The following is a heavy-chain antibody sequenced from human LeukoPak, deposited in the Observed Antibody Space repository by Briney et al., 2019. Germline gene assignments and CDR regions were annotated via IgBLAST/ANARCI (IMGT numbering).Heavy chain of an antibody. V-gene: IGHV1-3*01. D-gene: IGHD3-10*01. CDR2: INAGNGNT. J-gene: IGHJ4*02. CDR1: GYTFTNYA. Sequence: GRSLRLSCAASGYTFTNYAMHWVRQAPGQRLEWMGWINAGNGNTKYSQKFQGRVTITRDTSASTAYMKLSSLRSEDTAVYYCARDRGVTMVRGVIDSFDYWGQGTLVTVSS. CDR3: ARDRGVTMVRGVIDSFDY.